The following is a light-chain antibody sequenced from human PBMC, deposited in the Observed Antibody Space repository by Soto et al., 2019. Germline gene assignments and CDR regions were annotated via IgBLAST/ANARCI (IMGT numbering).Light chain of an antibody. V-gene: IGKV1-5*03. J-gene: IGKJ2*01. CDR2: KAT. CDR1: QSITTW. Sequence: DIRLTQSPSTLSASVGDRVTITCRASQSITTWLAWYQQKPGKAPKLLIYKATNLQSGVPSRFSGSGSGTEFSLTISSLQPDDCATYYCQRYNDYQYIFGQGT. CDR3: QRYNDYQYI.